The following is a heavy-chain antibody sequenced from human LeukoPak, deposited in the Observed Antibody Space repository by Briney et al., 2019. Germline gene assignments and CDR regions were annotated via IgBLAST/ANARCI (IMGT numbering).Heavy chain of an antibody. CDR2: VSHDGGNK. CDR1: GFTFSSYG. D-gene: IGHD4-17*01. J-gene: IGHJ4*02. Sequence: GRSLRLSCAASGFTFSSYGMHWVRQAPGKGLEWVAAVSHDGGNKRSADSVKGRFTISKDNAKSTLSLQMNSLRAEDTAVYYCAKDLTPEDYYFDYWGQGTLVIVSS. V-gene: IGHV3-30*18. CDR3: AKDLTPEDYYFDY.